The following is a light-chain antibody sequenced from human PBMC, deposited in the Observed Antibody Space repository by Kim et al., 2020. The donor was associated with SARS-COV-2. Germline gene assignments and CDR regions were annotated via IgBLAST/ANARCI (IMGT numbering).Light chain of an antibody. CDR2: LGS. Sequence: DIVMTQSPLSLPVTPGEPASISCRSSQSLLDSNGNNYLDWYLQKPGQSPQLLIYLGSNRASGVPDRFSGSGSGTDFTLKISRVEAEDVGVYYCMQALQTPFTFGPGTKVDIK. J-gene: IGKJ3*01. V-gene: IGKV2-28*01. CDR1: QSLLDSNGNNY. CDR3: MQALQTPFT.